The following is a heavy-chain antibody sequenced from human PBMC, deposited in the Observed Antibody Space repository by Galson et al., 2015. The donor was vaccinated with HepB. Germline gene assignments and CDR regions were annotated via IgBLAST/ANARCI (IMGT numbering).Heavy chain of an antibody. CDR1: GYSFTSYW. CDR2: IDPSDSYT. Sequence: QSGAEVKKPGESRRISCQGSGYSFTSYWITWVRQMPGKGLEWMGRIDPSDSYTNYSPSFQGHVTISADKSISTAYLQWSSLKASDTAMYYCARHKYVDTAMSPADYWGQGTRVTVSS. J-gene: IGHJ4*02. CDR3: ARHKYVDTAMSPADY. V-gene: IGHV5-10-1*01. D-gene: IGHD5-18*01.